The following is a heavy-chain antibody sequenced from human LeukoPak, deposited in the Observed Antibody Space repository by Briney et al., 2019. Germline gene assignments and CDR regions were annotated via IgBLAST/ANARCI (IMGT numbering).Heavy chain of an antibody. CDR1: GFTFSSYG. J-gene: IGHJ6*02. Sequence: PGGSLRLSCAASGFTFSSYGMHWVRQAPGKGLEWVAVISYDGSNKYYADSVKGRFTISRDNSKNTLYLQMNSLRAEDTAVYYCARDAYYDSSGYDIYYYYGMDVWGQGTTVTVSS. CDR3: ARDAYYDSSGYDIYYYYGMDV. CDR2: ISYDGSNK. V-gene: IGHV3-30*03. D-gene: IGHD3-22*01.